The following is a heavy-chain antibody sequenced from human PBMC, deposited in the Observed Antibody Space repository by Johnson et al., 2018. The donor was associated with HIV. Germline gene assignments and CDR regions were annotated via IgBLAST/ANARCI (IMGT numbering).Heavy chain of an antibody. CDR2: IYGGDRT. D-gene: IGHD6-19*01. J-gene: IGHJ3*02. Sequence: VQLVESGGGLVQPGGSLRLSCATSGLSVSGTYMSWVRQAPGKGLEWVSVIYGGDRTYYADSVKGRFTISRDNSKNTLYLQMNSLRAEDTAVYYCAKVNRMEQWLAGGGAFDIWGQGTMVTVSS. CDR3: AKVNRMEQWLAGGGAFDI. V-gene: IGHV3-66*02. CDR1: GLSVSGTY.